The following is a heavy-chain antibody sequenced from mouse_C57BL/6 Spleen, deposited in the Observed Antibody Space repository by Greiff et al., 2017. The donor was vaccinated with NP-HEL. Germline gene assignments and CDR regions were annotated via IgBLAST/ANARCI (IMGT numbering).Heavy chain of an antibody. J-gene: IGHJ3*01. CDR1: GYTFTEYT. D-gene: IGHD3-2*02. Sequence: VKVVESGAELVKPGASVKLSCKASGYTFTEYTIHWVKQRSGQGLEWIGWFYPGSGSIKYNEKFKDKATLTADKSSSTVYMELSRLTSEDSAVYFCARHEPAQATFAYWGQGTLVTVSA. CDR3: ARHEPAQATFAY. V-gene: IGHV1-62-2*01. CDR2: FYPGSGSI.